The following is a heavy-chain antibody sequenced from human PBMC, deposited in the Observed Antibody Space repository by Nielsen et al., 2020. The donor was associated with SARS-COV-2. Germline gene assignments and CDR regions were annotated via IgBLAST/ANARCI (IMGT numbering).Heavy chain of an antibody. Sequence: ASVKVSCKASGYTFTSYDINWVRQATGQGLEWMGWMNPNSGNTGYAQKFQGRVTMTRNTSISTAYMELRSLRSDDTAVYYCARVITIFGVADEIDYWGQGTLVTVSS. CDR1: GYTFTSYD. D-gene: IGHD3-3*01. CDR3: ARVITIFGVADEIDY. V-gene: IGHV1-8*01. J-gene: IGHJ4*02. CDR2: MNPNSGNT.